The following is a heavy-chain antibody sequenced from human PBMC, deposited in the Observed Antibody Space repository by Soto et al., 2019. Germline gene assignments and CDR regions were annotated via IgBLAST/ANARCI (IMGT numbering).Heavy chain of an antibody. J-gene: IGHJ5*02. V-gene: IGHV4-31*03. CDR3: ARASGILTDKINWFDP. CDR2: IYYSGST. D-gene: IGHD3-9*01. Sequence: SETLSLTCTVSGGSISSGGYYWSWIRQHPGKGLEWIGYIYYSGSTYYNPSLKSRVTISVDTSKNQFSLKLSSVTAADTAVYYCARASGILTDKINWFDPWGQGTLVTVSS. CDR1: GGSISSGGYY.